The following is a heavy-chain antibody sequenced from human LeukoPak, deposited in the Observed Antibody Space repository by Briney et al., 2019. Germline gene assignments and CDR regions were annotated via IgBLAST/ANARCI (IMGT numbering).Heavy chain of an antibody. V-gene: IGHV4-34*01. CDR3: ARGPVALPNDRLSLFFDF. D-gene: IGHD2-8*01. J-gene: IGHJ5*01. Sequence: SETLSLTCAVYGAPFNNYYWTWIRQSPDKGLEWIGEVKHDGDTNVNPSLRSRVVMSVDASKNQFSLKMTSVTAADTAIYFCARGPVALPNDRLSLFFDFWGQGTLVTVSS. CDR2: VKHDGDT. CDR1: GAPFNNYY.